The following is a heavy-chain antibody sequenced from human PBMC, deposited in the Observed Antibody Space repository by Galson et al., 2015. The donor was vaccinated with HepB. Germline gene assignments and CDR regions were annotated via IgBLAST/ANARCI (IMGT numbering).Heavy chain of an antibody. CDR2: INPNSGGT. V-gene: IGHV1-2*06. CDR3: ARDGYSSGWYGGALDP. Sequence: SVKVSCKASGYTFTGYYLHWVQQAPGQGLEWMGRINPNSGGTNYAQKFQGRVTMTRDTSITTVYMELSRLTSDDTAVYYCARDGYSSGWYGGALDPWGQGTLVTVSS. CDR1: GYTFTGYY. J-gene: IGHJ5*02. D-gene: IGHD6-19*01.